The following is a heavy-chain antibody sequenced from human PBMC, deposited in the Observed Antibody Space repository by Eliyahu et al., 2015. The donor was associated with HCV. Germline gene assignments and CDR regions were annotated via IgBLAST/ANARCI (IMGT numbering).Heavy chain of an antibody. D-gene: IGHD3-22*01. CDR3: AFYDSSDHFFDY. CDR1: GFTFSSFW. Sequence: EVQLVESGGGLVQPGGSLRLSCAASGFTFSSFWMSWVRRAPGKGLEWVANIKQDGSEKYYVDSVKARFTISRDNAKNSLYLQMNSLRAEDTAIYYCAFYDSSDHFFDYWGQGTLVTVSS. V-gene: IGHV3-7*01. J-gene: IGHJ4*02. CDR2: IKQDGSEK.